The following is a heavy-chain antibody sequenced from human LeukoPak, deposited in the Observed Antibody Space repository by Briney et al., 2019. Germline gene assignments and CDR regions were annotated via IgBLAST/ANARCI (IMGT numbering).Heavy chain of an antibody. Sequence: PSETLSLTCTVSGSSISSNYWSWIRQPPGKGLEWIGYISYSGVTCGITDYNPSLKSRVTTSVDTSKNQVSLKLSSVTAADTAVYYCARRRGSGTQLWRYDGFDIWGQGTMVTVSS. CDR1: GSSISSNY. D-gene: IGHD3-10*01. V-gene: IGHV4-59*01. J-gene: IGHJ3*02. CDR2: ISYSGVTCGIT. CDR3: ARRRGSGTQLWRYDGFDI.